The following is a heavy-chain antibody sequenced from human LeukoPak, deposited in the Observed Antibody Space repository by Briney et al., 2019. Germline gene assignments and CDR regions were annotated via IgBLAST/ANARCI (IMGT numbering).Heavy chain of an antibody. CDR3: ARVIDVAAAGYFDS. CDR2: IYYSGTT. CDR1: GGSISSSSYY. Sequence: SETLSLTCTVSGGSISSSSYYWGWIRQPPGKGLEWIGSIYYSGTTYYNPSLKSRVTISVDTSKNQFSLKLSSVTAADTALYYCARVIDVAAAGYFDSWGQGTQVTVSS. V-gene: IGHV4-39*07. D-gene: IGHD6-13*01. J-gene: IGHJ4*02.